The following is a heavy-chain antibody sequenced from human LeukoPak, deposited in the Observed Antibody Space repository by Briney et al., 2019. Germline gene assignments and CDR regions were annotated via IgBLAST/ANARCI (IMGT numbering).Heavy chain of an antibody. CDR1: GGSISSSSYY. Sequence: SETLSLTCTVSGGSISSSSYYWAWIRQPPGKGLEWIGSIYYSGNTYYKSSLKSRVTIAVDTSKNQFSLKLNSVTAACTAVYFCARKSYYDSSGYCHDAFEICGHGKIVTVSS. D-gene: IGHD3-22*01. CDR2: IYYSGNT. CDR3: ARKSYYDSSGYCHDAFEI. V-gene: IGHV4-39*07. J-gene: IGHJ3*02.